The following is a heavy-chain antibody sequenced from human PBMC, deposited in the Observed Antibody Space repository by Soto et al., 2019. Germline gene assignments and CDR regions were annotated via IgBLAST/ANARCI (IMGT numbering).Heavy chain of an antibody. CDR2: ISAYNGNT. D-gene: IGHD1-26*01. J-gene: IGHJ6*02. CDR3: ARVFGGSYYYYYGMDV. V-gene: IGHV1-18*01. Sequence: ASVKVFCKASGYTFTSYGIIWVRHAPGQGLEWMGWISAYNGNTNYAQKLQGRVTMTTDTSTSTAYMELRSLRSDDTAVYYCARVFGGSYYYYYGMDVWGQGTTVTVSS. CDR1: GYTFTSYG.